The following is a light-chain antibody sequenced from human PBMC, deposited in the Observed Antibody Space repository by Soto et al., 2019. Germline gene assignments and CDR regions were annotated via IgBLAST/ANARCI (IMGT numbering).Light chain of an antibody. CDR2: HVT. Sequence: QSALTQPASVSGSPGQSITISCTGTSSDIGHYDYVSWYQQHPGKAPKLMIYHVTYRPSGVSNRYSGSRSGNSASLTISGLQAADEADYYCCSLTTSHTYVFGSGTKATV. CDR3: CSLTTSHTYV. J-gene: IGLJ1*01. CDR1: SSDIGHYDY. V-gene: IGLV2-14*03.